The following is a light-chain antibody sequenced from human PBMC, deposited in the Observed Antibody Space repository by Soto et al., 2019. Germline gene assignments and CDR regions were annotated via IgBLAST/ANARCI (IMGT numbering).Light chain of an antibody. J-gene: IGKJ2*01. Sequence: DIQMTQSPSSLSASIGDRVTITCRASQNINSHLNWYQQKPGKAPKVVIYAASRLQSWVPSRFSGSGSGTEFTLTISSLEPEDFATYYCQQSHITTLFTFGKGTKREIK. CDR1: QNINSH. CDR2: AAS. V-gene: IGKV1-39*01. CDR3: QQSHITTLFT.